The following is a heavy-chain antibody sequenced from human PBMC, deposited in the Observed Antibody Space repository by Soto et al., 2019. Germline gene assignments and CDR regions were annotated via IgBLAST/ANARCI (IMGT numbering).Heavy chain of an antibody. CDR3: AKDRDYHATTIGY. D-gene: IGHD1-1*01. CDR2: TSYDGINT. Sequence: HPGGSLRLSCAASGFTFSSYAMHWVRQAPGKGLQWLAMTSYDGINTYYADSVKGRFTISRDNSKNMLYLQMNSLRADDTAVYFCAKDRDYHATTIGYWGQGTLVTVPQ. J-gene: IGHJ4*02. CDR1: GFTFSSYA. V-gene: IGHV3-30*18.